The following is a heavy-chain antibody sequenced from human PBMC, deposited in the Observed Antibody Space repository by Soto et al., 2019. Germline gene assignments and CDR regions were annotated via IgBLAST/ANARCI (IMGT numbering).Heavy chain of an antibody. Sequence: QVQLQESGPGLVKPSETLSLTCTVSGGSISSYYWSWIRQPAGKGLEWIGRIYTSGSTNYNPSLKSRVTMSVDTSKNQFALKPSSVTAADTAVYYCARAGRRWLQLYYFDYWGQGTLVTVSS. J-gene: IGHJ4*02. CDR2: IYTSGST. V-gene: IGHV4-4*07. D-gene: IGHD5-12*01. CDR3: ARAGRRWLQLYYFDY. CDR1: GGSISSYY.